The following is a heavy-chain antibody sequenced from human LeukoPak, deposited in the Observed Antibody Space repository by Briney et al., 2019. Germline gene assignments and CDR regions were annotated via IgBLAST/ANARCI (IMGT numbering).Heavy chain of an antibody. CDR1: GYTFRGNY. V-gene: IGHV1-2*02. Sequence: ASLKVSCKASGYTFRGNYIHWLRQAPGQGLEWMGWIDANNGDTKSAQKFQGRVTMSRDTSISTAYMDLSSLSPDDAAVYYCARDPSSVTVYFFDYWGQGNLVTVSS. CDR3: ARDPSSVTVYFFDY. CDR2: IDANNGDT. D-gene: IGHD4-11*01. J-gene: IGHJ4*02.